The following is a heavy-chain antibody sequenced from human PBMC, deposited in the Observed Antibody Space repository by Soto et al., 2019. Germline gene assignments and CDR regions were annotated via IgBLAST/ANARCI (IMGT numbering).Heavy chain of an antibody. D-gene: IGHD3-10*01. CDR2: IIPIFGTA. V-gene: IGHV1-69*13. J-gene: IGHJ6*02. CDR1: GGTFSIYA. CDR3: ARGVVSGGAYYYYGMDV. Sequence: ASVKVSCKASGGTFSIYAIIWVRQAPGQGLEWMGGIIPIFGTANYAQKFQGRATITADESTSTAYMELSSLRSEDTAVYYCARGVVSGGAYYYYGMDVWGQGTTVTVSS.